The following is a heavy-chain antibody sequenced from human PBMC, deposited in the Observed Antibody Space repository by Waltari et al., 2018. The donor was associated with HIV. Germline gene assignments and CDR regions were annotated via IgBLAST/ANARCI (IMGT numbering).Heavy chain of an antibody. D-gene: IGHD2-2*01. V-gene: IGHV3-7*01. Sequence: EVQLVESGGGLVQPGGSLRLSCAASGFSFSPSWMSWVRQAPGKGLEWVANVSPDGRDKFYVDSVKGRFTISRDNARSSLFLQMNSLRAADTAVYYCARYANLENWGQGTRVTVSS. CDR2: VSPDGRDK. J-gene: IGHJ4*02. CDR1: GFSFSPSW. CDR3: ARYANLEN.